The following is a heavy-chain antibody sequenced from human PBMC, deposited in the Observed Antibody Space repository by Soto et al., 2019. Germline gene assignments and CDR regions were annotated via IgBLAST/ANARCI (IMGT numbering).Heavy chain of an antibody. J-gene: IGHJ4*02. CDR2: IKSKTDGGTT. Sequence: GGSLRLSCAASGFTFSNAWMSWVRQAPGKGLEWVGRIKSKTDGGTTDYAAPVKGRFTISRDDSKNTLYLQMNSLKTEDTAVYYCTTDVLRFLEWTRYFDYWGQGTLVTVSS. V-gene: IGHV3-15*01. CDR3: TTDVLRFLEWTRYFDY. CDR1: GFTFSNAW. D-gene: IGHD3-3*01.